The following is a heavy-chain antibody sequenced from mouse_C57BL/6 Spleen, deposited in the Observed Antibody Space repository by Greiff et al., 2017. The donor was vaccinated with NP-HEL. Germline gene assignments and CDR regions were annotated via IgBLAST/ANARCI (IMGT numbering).Heavy chain of an antibody. Sequence: VKLMESGAELVRPGASVTLSCKASGYTFTDYEMHWVKQTPVHGLEWIGAIDPETGGTAYNQKFKGKAILTADKSSSTAYMELRSLTSEDSAVYYCTSRAEGFAYWGQGTLVTVSA. D-gene: IGHD3-3*01. CDR3: TSRAEGFAY. V-gene: IGHV1-15*01. CDR1: GYTFTDYE. CDR2: IDPETGGT. J-gene: IGHJ3*01.